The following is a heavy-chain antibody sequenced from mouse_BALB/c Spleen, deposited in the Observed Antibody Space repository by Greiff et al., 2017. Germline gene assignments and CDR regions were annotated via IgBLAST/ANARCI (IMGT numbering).Heavy chain of an antibody. CDR3: TRDYYGKPQAMDY. D-gene: IGHD2-1*01. V-gene: IGHV1-69*02. CDR1: GYTFTSYW. Sequence: QVQLQQPGAELVRPGASVKLSCKASGYTFTSYWINWVKQRPGQGLEWIGNIYPSDSYTNYNQKFKDKATLTVDKSSSTAYMQLSSPTSEDSAVYYCTRDYYGKPQAMDYWGQGTSVTVSS. CDR2: IYPSDSYT. J-gene: IGHJ4*01.